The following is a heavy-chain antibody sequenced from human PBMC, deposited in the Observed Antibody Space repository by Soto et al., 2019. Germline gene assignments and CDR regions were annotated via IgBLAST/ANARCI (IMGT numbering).Heavy chain of an antibody. D-gene: IGHD2-2*01. CDR2: IIPIFGTA. CDR3: ARALGYCSSTSCSQAAYYYYGMDV. Sequence: SVKVSCKASGGTFSSYAISWVRQAPGQGLEWMGGIIPIFGTANYAQKFQGRVTITADESTSTAYMELSSLRSEDTAVYYCARALGYCSSTSCSQAAYYYYGMDVWGQGXTVTVYS. J-gene: IGHJ6*02. CDR1: GGTFSSYA. V-gene: IGHV1-69*13.